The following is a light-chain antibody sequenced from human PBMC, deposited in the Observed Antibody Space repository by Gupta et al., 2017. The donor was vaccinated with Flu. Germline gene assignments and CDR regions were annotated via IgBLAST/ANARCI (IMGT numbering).Light chain of an antibody. J-gene: IGKJ5*01. V-gene: IGKV4-1*01. CDR2: WAS. CDR3: QQYYSTLIT. CDR1: QSVLYSSNNKNY. Sequence: NCKSSQSVLYSSNNKNYLAWYQQKPGQPPKLLIYWASTRESGVPDRFSGSGSGTDFTLTISSLQAEDVAVYYCQQYYSTLITFGQGTRLEIK.